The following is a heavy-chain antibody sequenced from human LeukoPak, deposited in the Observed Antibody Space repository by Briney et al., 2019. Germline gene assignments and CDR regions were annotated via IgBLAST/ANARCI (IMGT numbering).Heavy chain of an antibody. CDR2: IYHSGST. V-gene: IGHV4-30-2*01. Sequence: SETLSLTCTVSGGSISSGGYYWSWIRQPPGKGLEWIGYIYHSGSTYYNPSLKSRVTISLDTSKNQFSLKLSSVTAADTAVYYCARDKTGATPLRAFDIWGQGTMVTVSS. CDR3: ARDKTGATPLRAFDI. D-gene: IGHD1-1*01. J-gene: IGHJ3*02. CDR1: GGSISSGGYY.